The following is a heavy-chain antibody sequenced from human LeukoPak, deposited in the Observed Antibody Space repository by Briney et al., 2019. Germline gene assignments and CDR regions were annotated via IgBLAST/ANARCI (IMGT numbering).Heavy chain of an antibody. V-gene: IGHV3-48*03. Sequence: GGSLRLSCAASGFTFSSYEMNWVRQAPGKGLEWVSYISSSGSTIYYADSVKGRFTISRDNAKNSLYLQMNSLRAEDTAVYYCAKDLGFTYYYGSGSYYNRPFDYWGQGTLVTVSS. CDR3: AKDLGFTYYYGSGSYYNRPFDY. CDR1: GFTFSSYE. J-gene: IGHJ4*02. D-gene: IGHD3-10*01. CDR2: ISSSGSTI.